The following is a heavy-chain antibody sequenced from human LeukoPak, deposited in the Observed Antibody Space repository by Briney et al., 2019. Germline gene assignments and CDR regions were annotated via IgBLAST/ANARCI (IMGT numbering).Heavy chain of an antibody. Sequence: PSETLSLTCTVSGGSINSYYWSWIRQPPGKGLEWIGYIYYSGSTNYNPSLKSRVTISVDTSKNQFSLKLSSVTAADTAVYYCARTRGLSYYDRKDYFDYWGQGTLVTVSS. D-gene: IGHD3-22*01. J-gene: IGHJ4*02. CDR3: ARTRGLSYYDRKDYFDY. V-gene: IGHV4-59*01. CDR1: GGSINSYY. CDR2: IYYSGST.